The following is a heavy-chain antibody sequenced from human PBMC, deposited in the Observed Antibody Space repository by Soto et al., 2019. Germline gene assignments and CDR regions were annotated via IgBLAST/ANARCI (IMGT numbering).Heavy chain of an antibody. J-gene: IGHJ4*02. V-gene: IGHV3-11*06. CDR1: GFTFSDYY. D-gene: IGHD3-3*01. CDR3: ARDFPRVEVYDY. Sequence: GGSLRLSCAASGFTFSDYYMSWIRQAPGKGLEWVSYISSSSSYTNYADSVKGRFTISRGNAKNSLYLQMNSLRAEDTAVYYCARDFPRVEVYDYWGQGTLVTVSS. CDR2: ISSSSSYT.